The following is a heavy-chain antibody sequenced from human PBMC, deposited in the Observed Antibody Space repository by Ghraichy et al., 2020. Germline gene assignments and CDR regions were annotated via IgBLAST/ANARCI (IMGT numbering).Heavy chain of an antibody. Sequence: AASGFTLSSYTMHWVRQAPGKGLEWVALISYDGNDKFYADSVKGRLTISRDSSKNTLYVQMNSLRPEDTAVYYCASSDWDEYYFDYWGQGTLVTVSS. CDR1: GFTLSSYT. V-gene: IGHV3-30*01. J-gene: IGHJ4*02. CDR3: ASSDWDEYYFDY. CDR2: ISYDGNDK. D-gene: IGHD1-1*01.